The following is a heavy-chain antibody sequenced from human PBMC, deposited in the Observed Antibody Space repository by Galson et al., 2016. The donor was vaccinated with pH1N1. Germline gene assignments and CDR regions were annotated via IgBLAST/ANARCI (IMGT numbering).Heavy chain of an antibody. D-gene: IGHD3-22*01. CDR3: ARDDGKYYRDSRGAFDL. Sequence: SLRLSCAASGFTFNYYSMNWVRQAPGKGLEWVSSISSGGTDAYSADSVRGRFTIARDNAKNSLYLQMNSLRVEDTAMYYCARDDGKYYRDSRGAFDLWGQGTMVAVSS. CDR2: ISSGGTDA. J-gene: IGHJ3*01. CDR1: GFTFNYYS. V-gene: IGHV3-21*04.